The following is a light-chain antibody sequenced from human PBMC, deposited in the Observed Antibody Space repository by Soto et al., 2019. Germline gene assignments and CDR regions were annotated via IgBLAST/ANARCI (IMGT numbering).Light chain of an antibody. Sequence: SYELTQPPSVSVSPGQTASITCSGDKLGDKYACWYQQKPGQSPVLAIYQDSKRPSGIPERFSGYNSGSTATLTISETQAMDDADYYCQDSDSSTGVFGGGTKVTVL. CDR2: QDS. CDR1: KLGDKY. V-gene: IGLV3-1*01. CDR3: QDSDSSTGV. J-gene: IGLJ2*01.